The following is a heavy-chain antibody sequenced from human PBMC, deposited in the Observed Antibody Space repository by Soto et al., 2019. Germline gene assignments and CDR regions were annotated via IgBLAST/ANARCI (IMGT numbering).Heavy chain of an antibody. CDR1: GFTFSDYA. J-gene: IGHJ4*02. Sequence: VQLVESGGGVVQPGRSLRLSCAASGFTFSDYAMHWVRQAPGKGRGWVAVVSHDGRNTNYADSVKGRFTISRDSSKNTVSLEMTSLRAEDTAVYYCAKGGRQWLVTSDFNYWGQGALVTVSS. D-gene: IGHD6-19*01. CDR2: VSHDGRNT. CDR3: AKGGRQWLVTSDFNY. V-gene: IGHV3-30*18.